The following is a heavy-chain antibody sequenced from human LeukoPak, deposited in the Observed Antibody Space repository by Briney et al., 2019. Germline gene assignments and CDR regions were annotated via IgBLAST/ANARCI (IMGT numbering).Heavy chain of an antibody. CDR3: ARERGVSDYHWFDP. Sequence: SETLSLTCAVHGASFAGYSWSWIRQSPGKGLEWIGEVNRVGYTIYNPSLKSRVNISIDTSTTQFSLRLSSVTVADAAVYFCARERGVSDYHWFDPWGQGTLVTVSS. CDR1: GASFAGYS. D-gene: IGHD6-25*01. V-gene: IGHV4-34*01. J-gene: IGHJ5*02. CDR2: VNRVGYT.